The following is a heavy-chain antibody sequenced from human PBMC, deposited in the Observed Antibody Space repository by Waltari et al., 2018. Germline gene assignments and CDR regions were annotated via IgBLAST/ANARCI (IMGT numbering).Heavy chain of an antibody. CDR1: GFTFSSYS. V-gene: IGHV3-21*01. D-gene: IGHD6-13*01. Sequence: EVQLVESGGGLVKPGGSLRLSCAASGFTFSSYSMNWVRKAPGKGLEWVSSISSSSSYIYYADSVKGRFTISRDNAKNSLYLQVNSLRAEDTAVYYCARDKKAAGYFDLWGRGTLVTVSS. J-gene: IGHJ2*01. CDR2: ISSSSSYI. CDR3: ARDKKAAGYFDL.